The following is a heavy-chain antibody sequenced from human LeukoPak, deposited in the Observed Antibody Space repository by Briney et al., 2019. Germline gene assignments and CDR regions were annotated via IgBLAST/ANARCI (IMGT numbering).Heavy chain of an antibody. V-gene: IGHV3-7*03. CDR2: IKQDGSEK. J-gene: IGHJ4*02. CDR3: ARDLLWFGELDY. Sequence: GGSLRLSCEASGFTFSSYWMSWVRQAPGKGLEWVANIKQDGSEKYYVDSVKGRFTISRDNAKNSLYLQMNSLRAEDTAVYYCARDLLWFGELDYWGQGTLVTVSS. D-gene: IGHD3-10*01. CDR1: GFTFSSYW.